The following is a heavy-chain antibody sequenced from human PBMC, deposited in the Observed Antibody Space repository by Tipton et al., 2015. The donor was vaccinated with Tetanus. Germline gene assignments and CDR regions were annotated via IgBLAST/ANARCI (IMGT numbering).Heavy chain of an antibody. Sequence: TLSLTCTVSGGSISSSSYYWGWIRQPPGKGLEWIGGAYYSGSTYYNPSLKSRVSMSVDTSKSQFALNLPSVTAADTAVYYCALTTDNWFDPGGRGTLVTVSS. D-gene: IGHD1-1*01. J-gene: IGHJ5*02. V-gene: IGHV4-39*01. CDR1: GGSISSSSYY. CDR3: ALTTDNWFDP. CDR2: AYYSGST.